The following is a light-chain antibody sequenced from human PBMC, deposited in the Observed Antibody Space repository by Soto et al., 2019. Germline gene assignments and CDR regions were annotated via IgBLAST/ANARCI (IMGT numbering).Light chain of an antibody. J-gene: IGLJ2*01. Sequence: QTVVTQPPSASASLGASVTLTCTLSSGYSNYKVDWYQQRPGKGPRFVMRVSTGGIVGSKGDGIPDRFSVLGSGLNRYLTIKNIQEEDESDYHCGADHGSGSNFVVFGGGTKLTVL. CDR3: GADHGSGSNFVV. V-gene: IGLV9-49*01. CDR1: SGYSNYK. CDR2: VSTGGIVG.